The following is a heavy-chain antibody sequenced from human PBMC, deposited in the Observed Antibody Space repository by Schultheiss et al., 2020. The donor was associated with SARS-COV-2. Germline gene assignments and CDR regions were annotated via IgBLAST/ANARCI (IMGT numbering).Heavy chain of an antibody. V-gene: IGHV4-59*12. CDR3: ARGYIGYDFWSGYHGWFDP. CDR2: IYYSGST. D-gene: IGHD3-3*01. Sequence: SETLSLTCTVSGGSISSYYWSWIRQPPGKGLEWIGYIYYSGSTNYNPSLKSRVTISVDTSKNQFSLKLSSVTAADTAVYYCARGYIGYDFWSGYHGWFDPWGQGTLVTVSS. CDR1: GGSISSYY. J-gene: IGHJ5*02.